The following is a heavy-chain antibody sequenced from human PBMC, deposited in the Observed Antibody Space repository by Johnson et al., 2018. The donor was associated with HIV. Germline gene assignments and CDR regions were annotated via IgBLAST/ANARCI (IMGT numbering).Heavy chain of an antibody. CDR3: AKGVASTTVAAFDI. CDR1: GFTFDDYG. CDR2: INWNGGSA. V-gene: IGHV3-20*04. D-gene: IGHD4-17*01. J-gene: IGHJ3*02. Sequence: VHLVEYGGGVVRPGGSLRLSCSASGFTFDDYGINWVRQAPGRGLEWVSGINWNGGSAGYTDSVRGRFTISRDSAQNSVSLQMNSLRAEDTALYYCAKGVASTTVAAFDIWGPGTMVTVSS.